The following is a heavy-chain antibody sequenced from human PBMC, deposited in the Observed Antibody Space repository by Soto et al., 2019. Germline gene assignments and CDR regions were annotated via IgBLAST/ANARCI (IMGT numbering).Heavy chain of an antibody. CDR1: GFTFSTYT. J-gene: IGHJ4*02. CDR3: AKDRWKGRSYSSGLEY. Sequence: VGSLRLSCGSSGFTFSTYTMTCVRHSPGKGLEWVSSIGGSDGGTYYADSVRGRFTISRDDSKNTLSLQMNNLRAEDTALYYCAKDRWKGRSYSSGLEYLGRGTLVSVSS. V-gene: IGHV3-23*01. D-gene: IGHD1-1*01. CDR2: IGGSDGGT.